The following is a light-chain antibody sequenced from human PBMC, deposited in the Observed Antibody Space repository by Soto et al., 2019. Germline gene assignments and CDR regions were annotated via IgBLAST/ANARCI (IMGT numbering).Light chain of an antibody. Sequence: QSALTQPPSASGTPGQRVTISCSGSSSNIGSNTVNWYQQLPGTAPKLLIFINHQRPSGVPDRFSGSKSGTSASLAISELQSEDEAHYYCATWDVSLNGWVFGGGTKLTVL. CDR1: SSNIGSNT. V-gene: IGLV1-44*01. CDR3: ATWDVSLNGWV. J-gene: IGLJ3*02. CDR2: INH.